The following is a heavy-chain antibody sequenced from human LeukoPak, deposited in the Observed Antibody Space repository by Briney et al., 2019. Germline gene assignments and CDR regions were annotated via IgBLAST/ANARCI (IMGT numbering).Heavy chain of an antibody. D-gene: IGHD3-22*01. J-gene: IGHJ3*02. CDR1: GGSISPYY. CDR3: ARDFKDYDSSGYYAFDI. V-gene: IGHV4-59*01. CDR2: IYNSEST. Sequence: PETLSLTCTVSGGSISPYYWGWIRQPPGKGLEWIGYIYNSESTNYNPSLRTRVTISVDTSKNQFSLKLSSVTAADTAVYYCARDFKDYDSSGYYAFDIWGQGTMVTVSS.